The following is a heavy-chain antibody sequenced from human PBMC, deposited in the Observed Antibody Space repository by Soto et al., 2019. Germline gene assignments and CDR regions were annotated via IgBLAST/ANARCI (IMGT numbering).Heavy chain of an antibody. CDR1: GGTFSNYA. V-gene: IGHV1-69*15. J-gene: IGHJ5*02. Sequence: QVQLVQSGAQVKKPGSSVKVSCKASGGTFSNYAITWVRQAPGQGLEWLGRIIPIFGTTDYAQKYQGRVTITADESTTTAYMELSRLRSDDSAVYYCAKDVDRVGYFGNWFDPWDQETLGTVSS. D-gene: IGHD5-12*01. CDR2: IIPIFGTT. CDR3: AKDVDRVGYFGNWFDP.